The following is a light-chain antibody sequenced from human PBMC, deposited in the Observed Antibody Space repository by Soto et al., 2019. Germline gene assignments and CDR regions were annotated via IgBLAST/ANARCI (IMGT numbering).Light chain of an antibody. Sequence: SVLTQPPSVSGAPGQRFTVSWTGSSSNIGADYDVHWYQQLPGTAPKLLIYGNNNRPSGVPDRFSGSKSATSGSLAITALQAEDEADYYCQSFDSSLSGYVFGTGTKVTVL. V-gene: IGLV1-40*01. CDR2: GNN. CDR3: QSFDSSLSGYV. CDR1: SSNIGADYD. J-gene: IGLJ1*01.